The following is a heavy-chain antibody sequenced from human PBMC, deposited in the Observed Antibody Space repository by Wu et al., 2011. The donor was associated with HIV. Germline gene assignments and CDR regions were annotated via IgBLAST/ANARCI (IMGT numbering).Heavy chain of an antibody. CDR3: ARMGYISGYSAEGWYFDL. D-gene: IGHD3-22*01. CDR2: IIPIFDTA. J-gene: IGHJ2*01. CDR1: GGTFSNYA. Sequence: QVQLVQVWAXGEGSLGSSVKVSCKASGGTFSNYAISWVRQAPGQGLEWMGRIIPIFDTANYAQKFQGRVSITADKSTSTAYMELSSLRSEDTAVYYCARMGYISGYSAEGWYFDLWGRGTLVTVSS. V-gene: IGHV1-69*14.